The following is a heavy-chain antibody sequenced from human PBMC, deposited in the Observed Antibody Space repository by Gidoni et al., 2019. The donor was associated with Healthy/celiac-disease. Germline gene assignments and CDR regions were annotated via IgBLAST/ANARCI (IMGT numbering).Heavy chain of an antibody. CDR2: IYYSGST. CDR3: ARSYVDTAIDY. CDR1: GGSISSYY. J-gene: IGHJ4*02. D-gene: IGHD5-18*01. V-gene: IGHV4-59*01. Sequence: QVQLQESGPGLVKPSETLSLTCTVSGGSISSYYWSWLRQPPGKGLEWIGYIYYSGSTNYNPTLKSRVTISVDTSKNQFSLKLSSVTAADTAVYYCARSYVDTAIDYWGQGTLVTVSS.